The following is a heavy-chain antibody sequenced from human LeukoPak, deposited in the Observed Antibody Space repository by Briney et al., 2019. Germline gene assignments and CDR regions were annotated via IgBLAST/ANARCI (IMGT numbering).Heavy chain of an antibody. Sequence: KPSETLSLTCTVSGGSISSYYWSWIRQPPGKGLECIGYIYYSGSTNYNPSLKSRVTISVDTSKNQFSLKLSSVTAADTAVYYCARWGEYGSGSYYNQVPNWFDPWGQGTLVTVSS. D-gene: IGHD3-10*01. CDR1: GGSISSYY. V-gene: IGHV4-59*01. J-gene: IGHJ5*02. CDR3: ARWGEYGSGSYYNQVPNWFDP. CDR2: IYYSGST.